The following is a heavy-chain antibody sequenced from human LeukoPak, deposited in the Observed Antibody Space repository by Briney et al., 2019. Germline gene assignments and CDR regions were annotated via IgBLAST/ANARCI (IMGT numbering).Heavy chain of an antibody. D-gene: IGHD2-15*01. CDR2: ISYDGTNE. J-gene: IGHJ4*01. Sequence: PGTSLRLSCAASGFIFSGSVMHWVRQAPGKGLEWVAIISYDGTNENYGDSVKGRFTISRDNSKSTLYLHMNSLRHDDTAVYYCAKDSGGSVLEDWGHGSLVIVSS. V-gene: IGHV3-30*18. CDR1: GFIFSGSV. CDR3: AKDSGGSVLED.